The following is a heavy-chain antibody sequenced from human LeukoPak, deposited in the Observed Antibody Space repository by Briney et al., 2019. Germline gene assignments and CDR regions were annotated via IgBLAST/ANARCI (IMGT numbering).Heavy chain of an antibody. CDR1: GFSVSRTGMR. CDR3: ARTYCSTGSCYFLFDY. D-gene: IGHD2-15*01. CDR2: IDWDDDK. V-gene: IGHV2-70*04. J-gene: IGHJ4*02. Sequence: SGPALVKPTQTLTLTCTFSGFSVSRTGMRVSWIPQPPGKAPEWLARIDWDDDKFYSTSLRTRLTISKDTSKNQVVLTMTNMDPVDTATYYCARTYCSTGSCYFLFDYWGQGTLVTVSS.